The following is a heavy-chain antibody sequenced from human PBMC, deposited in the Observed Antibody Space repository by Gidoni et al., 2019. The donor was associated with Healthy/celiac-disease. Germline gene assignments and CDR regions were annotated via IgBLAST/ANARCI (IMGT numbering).Heavy chain of an antibody. V-gene: IGHV3-33*01. CDR2: IWYDGSNK. CDR3: ARGSELYCSGGSCGLDIDY. J-gene: IGHJ4*02. D-gene: IGHD2-15*01. Sequence: QVQLVESGGGVVQPGRSLRLSCAASGFTFSSYGMHWVRQAPGKGLEWVAVIWYDGSNKYYADSVKGRFTISRDNSKNTLYLQMNSLRAEDTAVYYCARGSELYCSGGSCGLDIDYWGQGTLVTVSS. CDR1: GFTFSSYG.